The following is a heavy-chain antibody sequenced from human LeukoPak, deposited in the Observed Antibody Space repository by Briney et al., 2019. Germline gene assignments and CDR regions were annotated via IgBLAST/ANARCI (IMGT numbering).Heavy chain of an antibody. CDR3: ARTPGYSSSWYPSHFDY. V-gene: IGHV4-59*12. CDR1: GGSISSYY. D-gene: IGHD6-13*01. J-gene: IGHJ4*02. Sequence: SETLSLTCTVSGGSISSYYWSWIRQPPGKGLEWIGYIYYSGSTNYNPSLKSRVTMSVDTSKNQFSLKLSSVTAADTAVYYCARTPGYSSSWYPSHFDYWGQGTLVTVSS. CDR2: IYYSGST.